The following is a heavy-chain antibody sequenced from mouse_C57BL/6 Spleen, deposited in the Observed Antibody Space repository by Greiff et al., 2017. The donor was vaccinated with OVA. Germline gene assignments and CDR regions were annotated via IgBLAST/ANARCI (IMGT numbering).Heavy chain of an antibody. Sequence: VQLQESGAELVRPGASVKLSCKASGYTFTDYYINWVKQRPGQGLEWIARIYPGSGNTYYNEKFKGKATLTAEKSSSTAYMQLSSLTSEDSAVYFCARWGVTTGAMDYWGQGTSVTVSS. CDR2: IYPGSGNT. V-gene: IGHV1-76*01. J-gene: IGHJ4*01. CDR1: GYTFTDYY. D-gene: IGHD2-2*01. CDR3: ARWGVTTGAMDY.